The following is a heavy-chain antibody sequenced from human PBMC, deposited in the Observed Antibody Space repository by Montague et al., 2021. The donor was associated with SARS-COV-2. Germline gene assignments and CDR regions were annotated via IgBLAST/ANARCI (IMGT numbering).Heavy chain of an antibody. Sequence: SETRSLTCGVSGGSISSSHWWNWVRQPPGKGLEWIGEIYHSGSTNYNPSLKNRVIISIDKSKNQFSLKLSSVTAADTAAYYCATGPPSGLSVAGFDYWGQGTLVTVSS. CDR1: GGSISSSHW. CDR3: ATGPPSGLSVAGFDY. CDR2: IYHSGST. J-gene: IGHJ4*02. D-gene: IGHD6-19*01. V-gene: IGHV4-4*02.